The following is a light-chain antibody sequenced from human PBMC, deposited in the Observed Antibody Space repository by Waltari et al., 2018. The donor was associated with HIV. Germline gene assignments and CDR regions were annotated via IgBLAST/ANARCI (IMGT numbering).Light chain of an antibody. CDR1: PGISSN. V-gene: IGKV1-8*01. CDR3: QQYYSYPRAWT. J-gene: IGKJ1*01. Sequence: AIRMTQSPSSLSASTGDRVTITCRASPGISSNLAWYQQKPGKAPKLLIYAASTLQSGVPSRFSGSGSGTDFTLTISCLQSEDFATYYCQQYYSYPRAWTFGQGTKVEIK. CDR2: AAS.